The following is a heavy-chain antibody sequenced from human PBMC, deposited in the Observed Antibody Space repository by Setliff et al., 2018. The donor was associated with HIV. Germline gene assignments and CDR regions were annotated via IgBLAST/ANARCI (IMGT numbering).Heavy chain of an antibody. J-gene: IGHJ6*03. CDR2: IYYSGST. D-gene: IGHD3-22*01. V-gene: IGHV4-61*08. Sequence: SETLSLTCTVTGGSISSGGFYWTWIRQHPGKGLEWIGYIYYSGSTNYNPSLKSRVTISVDTSKNQFSLKLSSVTAADTAVYYCARGHSYYYDNPQYYYYYMDVWGKGTTVTVSS. CDR3: ARGHSYYYDNPQYYYYYMDV. CDR1: GGSISSGGFY.